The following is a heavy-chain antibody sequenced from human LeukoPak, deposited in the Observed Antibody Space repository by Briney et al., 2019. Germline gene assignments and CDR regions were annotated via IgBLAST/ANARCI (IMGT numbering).Heavy chain of an antibody. D-gene: IGHD3-22*01. CDR1: GYSISSGYY. CDR2: IYYSGST. Sequence: PSETLSLTCAVSGYSISSGYYWGWIRQPPGKGLEWIGYIYYSGSTNYNPSLKSRVTISVDTSKNQFSLKLSSVTAADSAVYYSARARGYYDSSGQHWFDPWGQGTLVTVSS. CDR3: ARARGYYDSSGQHWFDP. V-gene: IGHV4-61*01. J-gene: IGHJ5*02.